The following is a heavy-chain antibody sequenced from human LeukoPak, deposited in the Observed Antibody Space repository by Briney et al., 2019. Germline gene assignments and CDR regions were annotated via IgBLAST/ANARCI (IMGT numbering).Heavy chain of an antibody. CDR2: IRYDGSNK. CDR1: GFTFSSYG. CDR3: AKRSGYYYYFDY. J-gene: IGHJ4*02. V-gene: IGHV3-30*02. Sequence: PGGSLRLSCAASGFTFSSYGMHWVRQAPGKGLEWVAFIRYDGSNKHYSDSVKGRFTISRDNSKNTLYLQMNSLRAEDTAVYYCAKRSGYYYYFDYWGQGTLVTVSS. D-gene: IGHD3-22*01.